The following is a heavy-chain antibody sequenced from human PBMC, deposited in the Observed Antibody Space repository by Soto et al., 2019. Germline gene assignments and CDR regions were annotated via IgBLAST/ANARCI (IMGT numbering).Heavy chain of an antibody. CDR1: GGSISGGGFS. Sequence: SETLSLTCAVSGGSISGGGFSWSWIRQPPGKGLEWIGYILHTGGTQYNPSLKSRVSMSVDKSKNQFSLHLTSVTAADTAVYYCARLQFGEGFDYWGQGAMVTVSS. CDR3: ARLQFGEGFDY. CDR2: ILHTGGT. D-gene: IGHD3-10*01. J-gene: IGHJ4*02. V-gene: IGHV4-30-2*01.